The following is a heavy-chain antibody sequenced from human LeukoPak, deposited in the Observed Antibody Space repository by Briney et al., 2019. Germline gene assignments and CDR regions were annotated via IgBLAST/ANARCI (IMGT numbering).Heavy chain of an antibody. Sequence: PSETLSLTCTVSGYSISSGYYWGWIRQPPGKGLEWIGSIYHSGSTYYNPSLKSRVTISVDTSKNQVSLKLSSVTAADTAVYYCARRPSGSYYELDYWGQGTLVTVSX. CDR2: IYHSGST. CDR1: GYSISSGYY. V-gene: IGHV4-38-2*02. J-gene: IGHJ4*02. CDR3: ARRPSGSYYELDY. D-gene: IGHD1-26*01.